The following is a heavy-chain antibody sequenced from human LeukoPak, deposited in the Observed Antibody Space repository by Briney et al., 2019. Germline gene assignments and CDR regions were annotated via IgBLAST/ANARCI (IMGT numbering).Heavy chain of an antibody. D-gene: IGHD5-18*01. CDR2: ISWNSGSI. CDR3: AKDIRGYTRDAFDI. Sequence: PGGSLRLSCAASGFTFDDYAMHWVRQAPGKGLEWVSGISWNSGSIGYADSVKGRFTISRDNAKNSLYLQMNSLRAEDTALYYCAKDIRGYTRDAFDIWGQGTMVTVSS. CDR1: GFTFDDYA. V-gene: IGHV3-9*01. J-gene: IGHJ3*02.